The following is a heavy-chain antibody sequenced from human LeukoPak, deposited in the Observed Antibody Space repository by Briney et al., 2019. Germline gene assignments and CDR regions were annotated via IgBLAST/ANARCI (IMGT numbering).Heavy chain of an antibody. D-gene: IGHD3-9*01. J-gene: IGHJ4*02. CDR3: ATSLTGYYNGDY. CDR2: ISGSGGST. Sequence: PGRSLRLSCAASGFTFSSYGMSWVRQAPGKGLEWVSAISGSGGSTYYADSVKGRFTISRDNSKNTLYLQMNSLRAEDTAVYYCATSLTGYYNGDYWGQGTLVTASS. V-gene: IGHV3-23*01. CDR1: GFTFSSYG.